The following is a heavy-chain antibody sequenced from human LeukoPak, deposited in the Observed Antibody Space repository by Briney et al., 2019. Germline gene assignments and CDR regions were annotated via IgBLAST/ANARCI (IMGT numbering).Heavy chain of an antibody. CDR3: ARHRTGNYYYMDV. CDR1: GYTFTSYG. V-gene: IGHV1-18*01. Sequence: ASVKVSCKASGYTFTSYGISWVRQAPGQGLEWMGWICAYNGNTNYAQKLQGRVTMTTDTSTSTAYIELSSLRSDDTAVYYCARHRTGNYYYMDVWGKGTTVTVSS. CDR2: ICAYNGNT. J-gene: IGHJ6*03. D-gene: IGHD3-10*01.